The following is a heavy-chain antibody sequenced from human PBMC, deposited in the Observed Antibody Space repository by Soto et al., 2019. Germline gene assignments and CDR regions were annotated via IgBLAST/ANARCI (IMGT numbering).Heavy chain of an antibody. CDR2: INHSGST. V-gene: IGHV4-34*01. CDR3: AGCLYYYDSSGLNHYGMDV. J-gene: IGHJ6*02. D-gene: IGHD3-22*01. Sequence: SETLSLTCAVYGGSFSGYYWSWIRQPPGKGLEWIGEINHSGSTNYNPSLKSRVTISVDTSKSQFSLKLSSVTAADTAVYYCAGCLYYYDSSGLNHYGMDVWGQGTTVTVSS. CDR1: GGSFSGYY.